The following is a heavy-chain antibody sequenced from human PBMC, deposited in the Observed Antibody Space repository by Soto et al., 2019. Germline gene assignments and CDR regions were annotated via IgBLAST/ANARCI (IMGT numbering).Heavy chain of an antibody. V-gene: IGHV1-69*13. CDR1: GGTFSSYA. CDR3: ARDLSSGYYYRYYGMDV. Sequence: ASVKVSCKASGGTFSSYAISWVRQAPGQGLEWMGGIIPIFGTANYAQKFQGRVTITADESTSTAYMELSSLRSEDTAVYYCARDLSSGYYYRYYGMDVWGQGTTVTVSS. J-gene: IGHJ6*02. D-gene: IGHD3-22*01. CDR2: IIPIFGTA.